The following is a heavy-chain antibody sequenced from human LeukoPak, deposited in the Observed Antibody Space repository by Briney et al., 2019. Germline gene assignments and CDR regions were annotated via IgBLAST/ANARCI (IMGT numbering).Heavy chain of an antibody. D-gene: IGHD6-19*01. CDR1: GFTVSSYY. J-gene: IGHJ4*01. CDR2: FYVGGPT. CDR3: ARGAGWNFYEY. Sequence: GGSLRLSCAASGFTVSSYYMDWVRQAPGKGLEWVSVFYVGGPTYYADSVRGRFTISRDNSKNTVDLQMSSLRPEDTAVYYCARGAGWNFYEYWGHGTLVTVSS. V-gene: IGHV3-53*05.